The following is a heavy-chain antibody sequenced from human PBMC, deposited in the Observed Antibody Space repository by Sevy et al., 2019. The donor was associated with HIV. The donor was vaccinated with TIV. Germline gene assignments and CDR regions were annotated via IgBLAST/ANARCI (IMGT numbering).Heavy chain of an antibody. CDR2: INQDESTK. CDR1: GFPFSYYW. V-gene: IGHV3-7*03. D-gene: IGHD6-19*01. Sequence: GGSLRLSCAASGFPFSYYWMHCVRQAPGKGLERVATINQDESTKFYVDSMKGRFTISRDNAKNSLYLLMNSLRAEDTAIYYCVADYRAGWAFGSWGQGTLVLVSS. CDR3: VADYRAGWAFGS. J-gene: IGHJ5*02.